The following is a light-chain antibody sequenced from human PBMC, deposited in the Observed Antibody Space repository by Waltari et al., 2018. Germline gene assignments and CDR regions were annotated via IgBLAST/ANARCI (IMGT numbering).Light chain of an antibody. V-gene: IGLV2-14*03. CDR3: SSKTSSSTVV. J-gene: IGLJ2*01. CDR2: DVS. CDR1: SSDVGGYNR. Sequence: QSALTQPASVSGSPGQSITISCTGTSSDVGGYNRVSWYQHHPGKAPKLLVFDVSNRPSGASNRFSGSKSGNTASLTIAGLQAGDEADYYCSSKTSSSTVVFGGGTKLTVL.